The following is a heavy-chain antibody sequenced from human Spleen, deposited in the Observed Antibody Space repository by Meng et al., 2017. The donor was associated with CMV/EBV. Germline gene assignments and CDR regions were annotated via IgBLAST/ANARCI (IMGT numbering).Heavy chain of an antibody. D-gene: IGHD2-2*01. CDR1: ESTFSTYT. V-gene: IGHV3-21*01. CDR2: ISSSRSYI. CDR3: ARERLYQPLWGDALDV. Sequence: GESLKIYCAASESTFSTYTMHWVRQAPGKGLVWVSSISSSRSYIYYADPVKGRFTISIDNAKNSLYLQMNSLRAEDTAVYYCARERLYQPLWGDALDVWGQGTMVTVSS. J-gene: IGHJ3*01.